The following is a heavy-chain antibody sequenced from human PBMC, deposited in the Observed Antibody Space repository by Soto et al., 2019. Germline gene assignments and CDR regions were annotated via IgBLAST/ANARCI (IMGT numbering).Heavy chain of an antibody. CDR3: ARDAFAFWSGYYMDYGMDV. D-gene: IGHD3-3*01. V-gene: IGHV1-18*04. CDR1: GYTFTSSG. Sequence: GASVKVSCKASGYTFTSSGISWVRQAPGQGLEWMGWISAYNGNTNYAQKLQGRVTMTTDTSTSTAYMELRSLRSDDTAVYYCARDAFAFWSGYYMDYGMDVWGQGTTVTVSS. CDR2: ISAYNGNT. J-gene: IGHJ6*02.